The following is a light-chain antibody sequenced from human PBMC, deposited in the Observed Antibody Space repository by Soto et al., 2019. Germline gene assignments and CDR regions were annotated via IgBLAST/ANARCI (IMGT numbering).Light chain of an antibody. CDR1: SSDVGGYNY. J-gene: IGLJ1*01. V-gene: IGLV2-14*01. CDR2: DVS. CDR3: SSYTSSSTLNYV. Sequence: QSALTQPASVSGSPGQSITISCTGTSSDVGGYNYVSWYQQHPGKAPKLMIYDVSNRPSGASNRFSGSKSGNTAALTISGLQADDEADYYCSSYTSSSTLNYVFGAGTKLTVL.